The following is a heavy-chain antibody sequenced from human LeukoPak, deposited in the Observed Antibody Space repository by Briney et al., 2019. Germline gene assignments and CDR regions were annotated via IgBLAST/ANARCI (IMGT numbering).Heavy chain of an antibody. CDR2: IKQDGSEK. J-gene: IGHJ6*02. Sequence: GGSLRLSCAASGFTFSSYWMSWVRQAPGKGLEWVANIKQDGSEKSYVDSVRGRFTISRDNAKNSLYLQTNSLRAEDTAVYYCARDRLVVDYYGMDVWGQGTTVTVSS. V-gene: IGHV3-7*01. CDR3: ARDRLVVDYYGMDV. D-gene: IGHD2-15*01. CDR1: GFTFSSYW.